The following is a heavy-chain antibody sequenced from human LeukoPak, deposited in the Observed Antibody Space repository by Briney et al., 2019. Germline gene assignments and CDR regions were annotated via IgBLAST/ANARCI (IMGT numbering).Heavy chain of an antibody. Sequence: GRSLRLSCAASGFTFSSYGMHWVRQAPGKGLEWVAVISDNGNDKYYVDSVKGRFTISRDNSKNTVYLQMNSLRLEDTALYYCAGGLLGCRGGSCYPTDYWGQGTLVTVSS. CDR3: AGGLLGCRGGSCYPTDY. V-gene: IGHV3-30*03. J-gene: IGHJ4*02. D-gene: IGHD2-15*01. CDR1: GFTFSSYG. CDR2: ISDNGNDK.